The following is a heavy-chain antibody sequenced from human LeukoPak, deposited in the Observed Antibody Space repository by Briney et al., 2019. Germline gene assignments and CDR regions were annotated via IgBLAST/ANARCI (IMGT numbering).Heavy chain of an antibody. Sequence: GGSLRLSCAASGFTFCSYWMGWVRQAPGKGLEWVANIKQDESEKYYVDSVKGRFTISRDNAKNSLYLQMNSLRAEDTAVYYCARAGHYYGMDVWGQGTTVTVSS. J-gene: IGHJ6*02. D-gene: IGHD1-14*01. CDR3: ARAGHYYGMDV. V-gene: IGHV3-7*01. CDR2: IKQDESEK. CDR1: GFTFCSYW.